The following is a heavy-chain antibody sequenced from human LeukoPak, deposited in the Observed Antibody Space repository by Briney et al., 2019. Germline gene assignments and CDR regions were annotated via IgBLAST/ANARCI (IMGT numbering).Heavy chain of an antibody. V-gene: IGHV4-34*01. CDR3: ARHRAYYYDSSGYFDD. CDR2: INHSGST. CDR1: GGSFSGYY. D-gene: IGHD3-22*01. J-gene: IGHJ4*02. Sequence: PSETLSLTCAVYGGSFSGYYWSWIRQPPGKGLEWIGKINHSGSTNYNPSLKSRVTISVDTSKNQFSLKLSSVTAADTAVYYCARHRAYYYDSSGYFDDWGQGTLVTVSS.